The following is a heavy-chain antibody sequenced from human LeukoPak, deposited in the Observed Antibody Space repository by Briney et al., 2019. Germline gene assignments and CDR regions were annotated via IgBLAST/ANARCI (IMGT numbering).Heavy chain of an antibody. CDR3: ARGRPYYYDSSGYENWFDS. CDR2: INTNTGNP. D-gene: IGHD3-22*01. V-gene: IGHV7-4-1*02. CDR1: GYTFTSYA. J-gene: IGHJ5*01. Sequence: ASVKVSCKASGYTFTSYAMNWVRQAPGQGLEWMGWINTNTGNPTYAQGFTGRFVFSLDTSVSTAYLQISSLKAEDTAVYYCARGRPYYYDSSGYENWFDSWGQGTLVTVSS.